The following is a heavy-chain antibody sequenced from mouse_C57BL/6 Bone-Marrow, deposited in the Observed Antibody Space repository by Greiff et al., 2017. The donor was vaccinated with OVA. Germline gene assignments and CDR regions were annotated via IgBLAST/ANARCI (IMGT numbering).Heavy chain of an antibody. Sequence: EVQLVESGPGLVKPSQSLSLTCSVTGYSITSGYYWNWIRQFPGNKLEWMGYISYDGSNNYNPSLTNRISITRDKSKNQFFLKLNPVTTEDTATYYCARKMVTTRYFDVWGTGTTVTVSS. CDR1: GYSITSGYY. V-gene: IGHV3-6*01. CDR3: ARKMVTTRYFDV. D-gene: IGHD2-2*01. J-gene: IGHJ1*03. CDR2: ISYDGSN.